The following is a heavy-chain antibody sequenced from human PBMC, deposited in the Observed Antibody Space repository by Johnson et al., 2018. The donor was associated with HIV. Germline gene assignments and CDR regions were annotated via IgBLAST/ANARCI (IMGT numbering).Heavy chain of an antibody. CDR3: AKDRRQSSWELLDDAFDI. D-gene: IGHD1-26*01. J-gene: IGHJ3*02. Sequence: VQLVESGGGLVQPGRSLRLSCTASGFTFSSYWMSWVRQAPGKGLEWVANIKQDGSEKYYADSVKGRFTISRDNSKNTLYLQMNSLRAEDTAVYYCAKDRRQSSWELLDDAFDIWGQGTMVTVSS. V-gene: IGHV3-7*01. CDR1: GFTFSSYW. CDR2: IKQDGSEK.